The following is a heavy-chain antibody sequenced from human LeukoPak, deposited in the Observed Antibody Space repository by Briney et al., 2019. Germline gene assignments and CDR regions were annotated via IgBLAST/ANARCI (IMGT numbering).Heavy chain of an antibody. V-gene: IGHV4-59*01. CDR2: IYYSGST. D-gene: IGHD6-13*01. J-gene: IGHJ4*02. CDR1: GGSISSYY. CDR3: ARAPGYSLDY. Sequence: PSETLSLTCTVSGGSISSYYWSWIRQPPGKGLEWIGYIYYSGSTNYNPSLKSRATISVDTSKNQFSLKLSSVTAADTAVYYCARAPGYSLDYWGQGTLVTVSS.